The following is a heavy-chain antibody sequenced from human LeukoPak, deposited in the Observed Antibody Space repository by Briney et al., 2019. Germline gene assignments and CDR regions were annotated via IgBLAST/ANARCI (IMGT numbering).Heavy chain of an antibody. D-gene: IGHD3-16*01. J-gene: IGHJ4*02. Sequence: GGSLRLSCAASGFTFSFYWMSWVRLAPGKGLEWVANIKPDGSQKYYVDSMEGRFTVSRDNAKNSLYLQMNILRAEDTAVYYCERWGGGFDYWGRGTLVCVSS. CDR1: GFTFSFYW. CDR3: ERWGGGFDY. CDR2: IKPDGSQK. V-gene: IGHV3-7*04.